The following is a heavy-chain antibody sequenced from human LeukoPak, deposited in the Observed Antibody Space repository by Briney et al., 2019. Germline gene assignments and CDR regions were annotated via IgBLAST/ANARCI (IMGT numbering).Heavy chain of an antibody. CDR3: ARSLSFDGYSDY. CDR2: FYYSGST. D-gene: IGHD5-24*01. V-gene: IGHV4-59*01. J-gene: IGHJ4*02. CDR1: GGSISNYY. Sequence: SETLSLTCTVSGGSISNYYWNWIRQPPGKGLEWIAYFYYSGSTKTTDYHPSLRSRITISIDTSKNQFSLKLSSVTAADTAVYYCARSLSFDGYSDYWGQGTLVTVSS.